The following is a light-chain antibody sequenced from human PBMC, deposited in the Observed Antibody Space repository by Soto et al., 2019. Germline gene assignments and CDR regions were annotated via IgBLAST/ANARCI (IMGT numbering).Light chain of an antibody. CDR2: GAS. CDR3: QQFNNWPPWT. CDR1: QSVSSSY. Sequence: EIVLTQSPATLSLSPGERATLSCRASQSVSSSYLAWYQQKPGQAPRLLIYGASTRAAGIPDRFSGSGSGTEFTLTISGLHSDDFAVYYCQQFNNWPPWTFGQGTKVDIK. V-gene: IGKV3-15*01. J-gene: IGKJ1*01.